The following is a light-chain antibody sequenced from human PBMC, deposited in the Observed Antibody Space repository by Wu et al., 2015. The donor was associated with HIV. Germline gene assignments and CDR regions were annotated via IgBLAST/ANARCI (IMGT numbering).Light chain of an antibody. Sequence: EIVLTQSPATLSLSPGETATLSCRASEDLASDYLAWFRQRPGQAPTLLIYGASYRATGVPDRFSASGSGADFSLTIRSLEPEDFAVYYCQQYNSDPYNFGQGTKTGDQT. J-gene: IGKJ2*01. CDR3: QQYNSDPYN. CDR2: GAS. CDR1: EDLASDY. V-gene: IGKV3-20*01.